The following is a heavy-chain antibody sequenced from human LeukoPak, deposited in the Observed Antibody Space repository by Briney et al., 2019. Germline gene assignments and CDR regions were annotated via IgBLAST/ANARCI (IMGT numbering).Heavy chain of an antibody. D-gene: IGHD3-10*01. J-gene: IGHJ4*02. CDR1: GFTFRGAA. Sequence: GGSLRLSCAVSGFTFRGAAMTWVRQAPGKGLEWVSLISSSGNNAYYADSVKGRFTISRDNSKNTLYLQMNSLRAEDTAVYYCARDFGRYYGSGSYFRYFDYWGQGTLVTVSS. CDR3: ARDFGRYYGSGSYFRYFDY. CDR2: ISSSGNNA. V-gene: IGHV3-23*01.